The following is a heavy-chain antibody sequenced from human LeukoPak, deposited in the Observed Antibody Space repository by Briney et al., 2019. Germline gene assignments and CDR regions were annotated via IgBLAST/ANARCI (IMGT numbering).Heavy chain of an antibody. CDR2: INHSGST. CDR3: ARGGTPAYYDFWRGYQLLPYYYYYYMDV. V-gene: IGHV4-34*01. Sequence: SETLSLTCAVYGGSFSGYYWSWIRQPPGNGLEWIGEINHSGSTNYNPSLKSRVTISVDTSKNQFSLKLSSATAADTAVYYCARGGTPAYYDFWRGYQLLPYYYYYYMDVWGKGTTVTVSS. CDR1: GGSFSGYY. J-gene: IGHJ6*03. D-gene: IGHD3-3*01.